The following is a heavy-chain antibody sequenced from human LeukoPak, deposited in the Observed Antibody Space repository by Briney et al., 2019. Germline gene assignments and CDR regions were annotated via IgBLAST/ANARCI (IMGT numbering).Heavy chain of an antibody. J-gene: IGHJ5*02. CDR2: IIPIFGAA. Sequence: SVKVSCTASGGTFSSYAISWVRQAPGQGLEWMGGIIPIFGAANYAQKFQGRVTITADESTSTAYMELSSLRSEDTAVYYCARGGESYDILTGHTPWGQGTLVTVSS. V-gene: IGHV1-69*01. CDR3: ARGGESYDILTGHTP. CDR1: GGTFSSYA. D-gene: IGHD3-9*01.